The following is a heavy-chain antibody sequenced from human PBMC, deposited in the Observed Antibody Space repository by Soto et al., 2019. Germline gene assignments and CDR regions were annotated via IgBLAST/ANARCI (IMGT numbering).Heavy chain of an antibody. J-gene: IGHJ3*01. CDR3: ARPLIGNTIDL. V-gene: IGHV1-46*01. CDR2: INPSRGSA. CDR1: GYTFFNYF. Sequence: ASGKVSCKASGYTFFNYFIHWVRQAPGQGLEWIGIINPSRGSATYGPIFQGRVSLTTDMPTSTVYMELSSLRSEDTAIYYCARPLIGNTIDLWGQGTSVTVSS. D-gene: IGHD1-7*01.